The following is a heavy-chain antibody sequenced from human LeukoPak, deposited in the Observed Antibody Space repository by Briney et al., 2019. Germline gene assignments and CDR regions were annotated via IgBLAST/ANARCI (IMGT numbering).Heavy chain of an antibody. CDR3: ARGSNYAFDS. D-gene: IGHD1-7*01. Sequence: GGSLRLSSVHSGFTSSIYRITWVRHAPVKGLEKVSNIKQDGREKHYVDAVKGRFTISRDNAKNSLYLQMNSLRADDTAVYYCARGSNYAFDSWGQGTLVTVSS. J-gene: IGHJ4*02. CDR1: GFTSSIYR. CDR2: IKQDGREK. V-gene: IGHV3-7*03.